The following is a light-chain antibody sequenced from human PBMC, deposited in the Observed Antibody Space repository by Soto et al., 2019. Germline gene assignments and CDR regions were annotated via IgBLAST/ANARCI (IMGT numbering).Light chain of an antibody. CDR3: QHYDTFPWT. CDR2: KAS. J-gene: IGKJ1*01. V-gene: IGKV1-5*03. CDR1: QSINSW. Sequence: DIQMTQSRSTLSASVGDRVTITCRASQSINSWLAWYQQKPGKAPKLLIYKASILGSGVPSRFSGSASGAEFTLTINSLQPDDFATYYCQHYDTFPWTFGQGTKVDI.